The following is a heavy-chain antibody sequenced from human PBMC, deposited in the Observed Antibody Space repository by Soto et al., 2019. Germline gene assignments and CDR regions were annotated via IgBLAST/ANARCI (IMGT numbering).Heavy chain of an antibody. D-gene: IGHD3-3*01. CDR3: ARYPSLIPIFGVVISVGWFDP. CDR1: GYTFTSYD. V-gene: IGHV1-8*01. Sequence: QVQLVQSGAEVKKPGASVKVSCKASGYTFTSYDINWVRQATGQGLEWMGWMNPNSGNTGYAQKFQGRVTMTRNTSISTAYMELSSLRSEDTAVYYCARYPSLIPIFGVVISVGWFDPWGQGTLVTVSS. CDR2: MNPNSGNT. J-gene: IGHJ5*02.